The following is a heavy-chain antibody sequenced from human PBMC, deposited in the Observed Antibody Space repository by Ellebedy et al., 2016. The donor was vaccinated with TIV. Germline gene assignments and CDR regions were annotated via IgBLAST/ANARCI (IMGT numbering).Heavy chain of an antibody. CDR3: ARVEAPTVFEEGHFDY. V-gene: IGHV3-7*04. J-gene: IGHJ4*02. CDR1: GFTFSSYW. CDR2: IKQDGSEK. D-gene: IGHD4-17*01. Sequence: GGSLRLSCAASGFTFSSYWMSWVRQAPGKGLEWVANIKQDGSEKYYVDSVKGRFTISRDNAKNSLYLQMNSLRAEDTAVYYRARVEAPTVFEEGHFDYWGQGTLVTVSS.